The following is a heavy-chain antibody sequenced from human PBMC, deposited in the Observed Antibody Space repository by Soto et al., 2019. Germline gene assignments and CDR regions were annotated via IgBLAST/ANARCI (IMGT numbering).Heavy chain of an antibody. V-gene: IGHV3-30-3*02. J-gene: IGHJ6*02. CDR3: VKTERWLGEFHKRGHYYYGMDV. CDR2: ISYDGSNK. CDR1: GFTFSSYA. Sequence: GGSLRLSCAASGFTFSSYAMHWVRQAPGKGLEWVAVISYDGSNKYYTESVKGRFTISRDNSENTLYLQMNSLRAEDTAIYYCVKTERWLGEFHKRGHYYYGMDVWGQGATVTVSS. D-gene: IGHD3-10*01.